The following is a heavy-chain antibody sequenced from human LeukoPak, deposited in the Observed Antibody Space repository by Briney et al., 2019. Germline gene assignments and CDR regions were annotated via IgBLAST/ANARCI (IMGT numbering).Heavy chain of an antibody. V-gene: IGHV3-43*02. CDR2: ISGDGGST. D-gene: IGHD5-24*01. CDR1: GFTFDDYA. Sequence: PGGSLRLSCAASGFTFDDYAMHWVRQAPGKGLEWVSLISGDGGSTYYADSVKGRFTISRDNSKNSLYLQMNSLRTEDTAVYYCAKDEIALGLDYWGQGTLVTVSS. CDR3: AKDEIALGLDY. J-gene: IGHJ4*02.